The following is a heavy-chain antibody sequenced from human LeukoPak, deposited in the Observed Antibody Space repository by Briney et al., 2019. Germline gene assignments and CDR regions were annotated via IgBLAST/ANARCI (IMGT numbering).Heavy chain of an antibody. J-gene: IGHJ4*02. CDR1: GGSISSYY. D-gene: IGHD6-19*01. V-gene: IGHV4-59*01. CDR3: AGGGQWLVQGY. CDR2: ISYSGST. Sequence: SETLSLTCTVSGGSISSYYWNWIRQPPGKGLEWIGYISYSGSTNYNPSLKSRVTISLDTSKNQFSLKLSSVTAADTAVYYCAGGGQWLVQGYWGQGTLVTVSS.